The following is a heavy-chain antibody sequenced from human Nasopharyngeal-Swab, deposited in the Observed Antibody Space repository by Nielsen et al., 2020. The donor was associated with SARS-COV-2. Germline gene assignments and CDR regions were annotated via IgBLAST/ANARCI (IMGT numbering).Heavy chain of an antibody. D-gene: IGHD1-26*01. CDR2: IYPGDSET. Sequence: KVSCKGSGYRFTSYWIGWVRQMPGKGLEWMGIIYPGDSETRYSPSFQGQVTISAAPSLRPASLPWSRLPASDPAVYSCARPLWSYADHFDYWGQGTLVTVSS. J-gene: IGHJ4*02. CDR1: GYRFTSYW. V-gene: IGHV5-51*01. CDR3: ARPLWSYADHFDY.